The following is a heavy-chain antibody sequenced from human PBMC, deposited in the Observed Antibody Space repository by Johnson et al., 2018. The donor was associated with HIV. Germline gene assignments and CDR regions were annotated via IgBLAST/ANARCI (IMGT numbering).Heavy chain of an antibody. V-gene: IGHV3-13*01. J-gene: IGHJ3*02. CDR2: FGTAGDT. Sequence: VESGGGLVQPGGSLRLSCAASAFTFSTYDMHWVRQATGKGLEWVSTFGTAGDTCYPGSVKGRFAISRENAKSSLYLQMNSLRAEDTAVYYCARDFSSSSNAFDIWGQGTMVTVSS. CDR3: ARDFSSSSNAFDI. D-gene: IGHD6-6*01. CDR1: AFTFSTYD.